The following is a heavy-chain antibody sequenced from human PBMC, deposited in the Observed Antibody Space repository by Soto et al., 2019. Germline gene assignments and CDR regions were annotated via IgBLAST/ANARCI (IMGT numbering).Heavy chain of an antibody. J-gene: IGHJ1*01. CDR3: ARDRLRGQQLVEYFQH. CDR1: GFTFSSYA. D-gene: IGHD6-13*01. CDR2: ISYDGSNK. V-gene: IGHV3-30-3*01. Sequence: QVQLVESGGGVVQPGRSLRLSCAASGFTFSSYAMHWVRQAPGKGLEWVAVISYDGSNKYYADSVKGRFTISRDNSKNTLYLQMNSLRAEDTAVYYCARDRLRGQQLVEYFQHWGQGTLSPSPQ.